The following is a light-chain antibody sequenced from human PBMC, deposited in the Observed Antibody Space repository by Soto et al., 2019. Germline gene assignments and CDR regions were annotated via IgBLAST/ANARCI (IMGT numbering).Light chain of an antibody. J-gene: IGKJ5*01. V-gene: IGKV3-20*01. CDR1: QNINNNY. CDR3: QQYGSSPIT. CDR2: GAS. Sequence: VLTQSPGTLSLSPGGSATLSCRASQNINNNYLAWYQHKPGQAPRLLIPGASTRATGIPDRFSGSGSGADFTLTIYRLEPEDFAVYYCQQYGSSPITFGQGTRLEIK.